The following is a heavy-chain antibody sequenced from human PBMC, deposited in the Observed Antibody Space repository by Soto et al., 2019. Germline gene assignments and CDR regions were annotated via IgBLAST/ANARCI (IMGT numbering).Heavy chain of an antibody. CDR1: GFTFSSYA. V-gene: IGHV3-30-3*01. CDR3: ARGGDIVVVPATNRFVIDD. CDR2: ISYDGSNK. D-gene: IGHD2-2*01. J-gene: IGHJ4*02. Sequence: QVQLVESGGGVAQPGRSLRLSCAASGFTFSSYAMHWVRQAPGKGLEWVAVISYDGSNKYYADSVKGRFTISRDNSKNTLYLQINSLRAEDTAVYYCARGGDIVVVPATNRFVIDDWGQGTLVTFSA.